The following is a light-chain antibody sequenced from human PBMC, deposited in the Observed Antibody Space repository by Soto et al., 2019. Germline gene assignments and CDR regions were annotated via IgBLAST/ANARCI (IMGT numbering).Light chain of an antibody. CDR2: DAS. CDR1: QSVSTY. CDR3: QQRSDWPPIT. V-gene: IGKV3-11*01. J-gene: IGKJ5*01. Sequence: EVVLTQSPDTLSLSPGDIATLSWSASQSVSTYLAWYQQKPGQAPRLLIYDASTRATGIPARFSGSGSGTDFTLTISSLEPEDFAVYYCQQRSDWPPITFGQGTRLEIK.